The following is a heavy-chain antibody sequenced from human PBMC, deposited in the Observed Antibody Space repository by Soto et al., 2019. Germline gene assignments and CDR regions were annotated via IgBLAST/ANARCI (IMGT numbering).Heavy chain of an antibody. CDR3: AKDIRARTYYDFWSGYYPKGMDV. CDR2: ISWDGGST. J-gene: IGHJ6*02. Sequence: PGGSLRLSCAASGFTFDDYAMHWVRQAPGKGLEWVSLISWDGGSTYYADSVKGRFTISRDNSKNSLYLQMNSLRAEDTAVYYCAKDIRARTYYDFWSGYYPKGMDVWGQGTTVTVS. D-gene: IGHD3-3*01. CDR1: GFTFDDYA. V-gene: IGHV3-43D*04.